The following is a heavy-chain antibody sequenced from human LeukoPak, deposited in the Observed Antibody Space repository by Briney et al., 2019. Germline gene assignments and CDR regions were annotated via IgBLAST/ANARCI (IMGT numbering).Heavy chain of an antibody. J-gene: IGHJ4*02. D-gene: IGHD3-22*01. CDR2: IWYDGSNK. CDR1: GFTFSSYG. CDR3: AKDRNYYDSSGPLDY. V-gene: IGHV3-33*06. Sequence: PGRSLRLSCAASGFTFSSYGMHWVRQAPGKGLEWVAVIWYDGSNKYYADSVKGRFTISRDNSKNTLYLQMNSLRAEDRAVYYCAKDRNYYDSSGPLDYWGQGTLVTVSS.